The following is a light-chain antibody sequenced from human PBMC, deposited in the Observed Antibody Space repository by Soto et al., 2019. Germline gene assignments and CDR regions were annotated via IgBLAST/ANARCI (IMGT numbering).Light chain of an antibody. J-gene: IGKJ5*01. CDR3: QQLHGYPIT. CDR2: KAS. CDR1: QNIYTW. V-gene: IGKV1-5*03. Sequence: DYQVTQSPSTLSASVGDRVTITCRASQNIYTWLAWYQQKPGIAPKLLIHKASTLESGVPSRFSGSGYGTEFTLTISSLQPEDFATYYCQQLHGYPITFGQGTRLEIK.